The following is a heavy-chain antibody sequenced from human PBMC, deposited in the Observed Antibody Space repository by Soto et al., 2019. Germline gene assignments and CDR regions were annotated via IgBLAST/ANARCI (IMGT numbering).Heavy chain of an antibody. D-gene: IGHD5-12*01. CDR1: GGTFSSYA. CDR2: IIPIFGTA. V-gene: IGHV1-69*13. J-gene: IGHJ4*02. Sequence: SVKVSCKASGGTFSSYAISWVRQAPGQGLEWMGGIIPIFGTANYAQKFQGRVTITADESTSTAYMELSSLRSEDTAVYYCARDSVATSVVGYFDYWGQGTLVTVS. CDR3: ARDSVATSVVGYFDY.